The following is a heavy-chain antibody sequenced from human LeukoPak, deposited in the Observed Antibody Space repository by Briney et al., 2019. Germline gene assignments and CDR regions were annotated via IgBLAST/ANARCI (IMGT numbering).Heavy chain of an antibody. CDR2: VRYGGNIK. V-gene: IGHV3-30*02. CDR1: EFTFSAYA. J-gene: IGHJ4*02. D-gene: IGHD3-9*01. Sequence: GGSLRLSCATSEFTFSAYAMHWIRQAPGRGLEWVAFVRYGGNIKYYADSVKGRFTISRDNPKNTLYLQVNSLRPEDTAVYYCAKDLGTEYNIFDYWGQGTLVTVSS. CDR3: AKDLGTEYNIFDY.